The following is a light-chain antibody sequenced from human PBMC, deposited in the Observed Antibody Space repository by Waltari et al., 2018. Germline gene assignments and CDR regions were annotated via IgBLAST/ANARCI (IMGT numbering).Light chain of an antibody. CDR3: QHYVSLPAT. CDR1: QSVSRT. CDR2: GAS. J-gene: IGKJ1*01. Sequence: PGSLSSSPGERVTLSCRASQSVSRTLAWYQQKPGQAPRLLIFGASNRATGIPDRFSGSGSGTDFSLTISRLEPEDFAVYYCQHYVSLPATFGQGTKVEIK. V-gene: IGKV3-20*01.